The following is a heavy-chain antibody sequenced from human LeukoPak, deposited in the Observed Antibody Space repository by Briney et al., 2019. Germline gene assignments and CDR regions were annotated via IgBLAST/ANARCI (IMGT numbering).Heavy chain of an antibody. D-gene: IGHD3-10*01. V-gene: IGHV4-39*07. CDR1: GGSISSSSYY. CDR3: ARVLVRGVIDY. J-gene: IGHJ4*02. Sequence: SETLSLTCTVSGGSISSSSYYWGWIRQPPGKGLEWIGSIYYSGSTYYNPSLKSRVTISVDTSKNQFSLKLSSVTAADTAVYYCARVLVRGVIDYWGQGTLVTVSS. CDR2: IYYSGST.